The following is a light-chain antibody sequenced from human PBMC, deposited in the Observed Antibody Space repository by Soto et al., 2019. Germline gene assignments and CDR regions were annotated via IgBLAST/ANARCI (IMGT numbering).Light chain of an antibody. J-gene: IGLJ1*01. CDR3: CSYAGSYTPLYV. CDR1: SSDVGGYNY. V-gene: IGLV2-11*01. CDR2: DVS. Sequence: QSALTQPRLVSGSPGQSVTISCTGTSSDVGGYNYVSWYQQHPGKAPKLMIYDVSKRPSGVPDRFSGSKSGNTASLTISGLQAEDEADYYCCSYAGSYTPLYVFGTGTKLTVL.